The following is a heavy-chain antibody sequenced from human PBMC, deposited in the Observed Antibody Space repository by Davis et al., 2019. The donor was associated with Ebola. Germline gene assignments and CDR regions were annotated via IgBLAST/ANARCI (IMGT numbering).Heavy chain of an antibody. CDR3: ARMISWEYQLRH. D-gene: IGHD2-2*01. V-gene: IGHV1-8*02. CDR1: GGTFSSYA. Sequence: ASVKVSCKASGGTFSSYAISWVRQAPGQGLEWMGWMNPNSGNTGYAQKFQGRVTMTRNTSISTAYMELSSLRSEDTAVYYCARMISWEYQLRHWGQGTLVTVSS. CDR2: MNPNSGNT. J-gene: IGHJ4*02.